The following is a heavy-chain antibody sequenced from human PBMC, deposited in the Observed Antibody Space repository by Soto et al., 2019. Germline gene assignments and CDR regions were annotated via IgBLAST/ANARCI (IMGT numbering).Heavy chain of an antibody. V-gene: IGHV3-11*01. CDR2: ISGSGDVI. J-gene: IGHJ4*02. CDR3: ARAPDCGEGSCYRHFDL. Sequence: GGSLRLSCAASAFKFSDYYMSWVRQAPGKGLEWVSYISGSGDVIYYADSVKGRFTISRDNDKKSVHLQMDTLRAEDTALYYCARAPDCGEGSCYRHFDLWGQGTRVTVSS. CDR1: AFKFSDYY. D-gene: IGHD2-15*01.